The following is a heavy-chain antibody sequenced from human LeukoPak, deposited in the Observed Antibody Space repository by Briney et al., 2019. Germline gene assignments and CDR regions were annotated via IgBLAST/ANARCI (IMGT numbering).Heavy chain of an antibody. J-gene: IGHJ6*02. Sequence: PSETLSLTCAVYGGSFSGYYWSWIRQPPGKGLEWIGEINHSGSTNYNPSLKSRVIISVDTSKNQFSLKLSSVTAADTAVYYCARGRVVRYCSGGSCYSSYYYYGMDVWGQGTTVTVSS. D-gene: IGHD2-15*01. CDR2: INHSGST. CDR3: ARGRVVRYCSGGSCYSSYYYYGMDV. V-gene: IGHV4-34*01. CDR1: GGSFSGYY.